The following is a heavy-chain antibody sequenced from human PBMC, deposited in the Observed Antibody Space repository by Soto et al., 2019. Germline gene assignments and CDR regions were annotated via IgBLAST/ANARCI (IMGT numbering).Heavy chain of an antibody. CDR1: GGSISTYY. Sequence: PSETLSLTCTVSGGSISTYYWTWIRQPPGKGLEWIGYINYSGNTHYNPSLQSRVSISIDTSKDQFSLRLSSVTAADTAVYFCAREDDGGDRDYYGLEVWGQGTSVTVSS. J-gene: IGHJ6*02. CDR2: INYSGNT. D-gene: IGHD2-21*02. CDR3: AREDDGGDRDYYGLEV. V-gene: IGHV4-59*12.